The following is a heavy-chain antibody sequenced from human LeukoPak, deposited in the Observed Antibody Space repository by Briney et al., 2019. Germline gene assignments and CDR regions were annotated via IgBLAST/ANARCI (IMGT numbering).Heavy chain of an antibody. D-gene: IGHD6-13*01. CDR3: ARVESTEGSRCFREFDS. V-gene: IGHV1-2*02. CDR1: GSTFTGYH. CDR2: INPNSGGT. Sequence: PGESLKISCKGSGSTFTGYHIHWVRQAPGQGLEWMAWINPNSGGTSYAQKFQDRVTTTRDTSISTAYMELSSLRSDDTAIYYCARVESTEGSRCFREFDSWGQGTLVTVSS. J-gene: IGHJ4*02.